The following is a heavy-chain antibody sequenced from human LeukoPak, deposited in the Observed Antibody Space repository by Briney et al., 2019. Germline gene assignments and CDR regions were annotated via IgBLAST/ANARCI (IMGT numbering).Heavy chain of an antibody. CDR3: AKDYGSGSPNWFDP. Sequence: GGSLRLSCAASGFTFSSYAMNWVRQAAGKGLEWVSSISGSGDNTYYADSVKGRFTIYRDNTKNTLYLEVNSLRAEDTAVYYCAKDYGSGSPNWFDPWGQGTLVTVSS. D-gene: IGHD3-10*01. CDR2: ISGSGDNT. V-gene: IGHV3-23*01. CDR1: GFTFSSYA. J-gene: IGHJ5*02.